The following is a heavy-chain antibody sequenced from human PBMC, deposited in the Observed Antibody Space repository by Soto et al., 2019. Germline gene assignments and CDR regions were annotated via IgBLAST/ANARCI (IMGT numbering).Heavy chain of an antibody. CDR3: ARQVASYYYGMDV. J-gene: IGHJ6*02. CDR1: GYTFTRSG. V-gene: IGHV1-69*13. D-gene: IGHD2-15*01. CDR2: IIAIFDTA. Sequence: SVKVSCKASGYTFTRSGISWVRQAPGQGLEWMGGIIAIFDTANYAQKYEGRVTMTADASTSTAYMELSSLRSDDTAVYYCARQVASYYYGMDVWGQGTTVTVSS.